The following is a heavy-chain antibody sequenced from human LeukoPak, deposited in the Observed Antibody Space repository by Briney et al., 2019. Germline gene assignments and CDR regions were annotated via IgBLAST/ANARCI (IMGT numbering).Heavy chain of an antibody. CDR3: ATSSRVYDTSGFYRNYFDY. Sequence: SETLSLTCTVSGASISTYYWTWIRQPPGKGLEWIGYIYYSGSTNYNPSLKSRVTISVDTSKKQFSLTLNSVTAADTAVYYCATSSRVYDTSGFYRNYFDYWGQGTLVTVS. CDR1: GASISTYY. CDR2: IYYSGST. J-gene: IGHJ4*02. V-gene: IGHV4-59*08. D-gene: IGHD3-22*01.